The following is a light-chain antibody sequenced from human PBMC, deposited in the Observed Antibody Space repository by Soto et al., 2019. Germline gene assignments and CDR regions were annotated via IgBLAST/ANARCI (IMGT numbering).Light chain of an antibody. CDR1: QTLSSW. CDR3: HQHNSYYEA. Sequence: DIQMTQSPSTLSGSLGDRVTITCRASQTLSSWLAWYQQKPGKAAQLLIYKASTLKSGVLSSFSGSGCGREFTLIIISMQHDDFVANYCHQHNSYYEAFGQGTKVDIK. V-gene: IGKV1-5*03. J-gene: IGKJ1*01. CDR2: KAS.